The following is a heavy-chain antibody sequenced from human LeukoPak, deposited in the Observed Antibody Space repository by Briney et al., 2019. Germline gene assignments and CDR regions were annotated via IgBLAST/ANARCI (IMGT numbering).Heavy chain of an antibody. Sequence: SETLSLTCTVSGGSVSSSYYYWGWIRQPPGKGLEWIATIYYSGSTFCNPSLKSRVTISVDTSKNQFCLKLSSVTAADTAIYYCARWVVFYDILTGYTPFDYWGQGILVTVSS. D-gene: IGHD3-9*01. CDR3: ARWVVFYDILTGYTPFDY. V-gene: IGHV4-39*01. CDR2: IYYSGST. CDR1: GGSVSSSYYY. J-gene: IGHJ4*02.